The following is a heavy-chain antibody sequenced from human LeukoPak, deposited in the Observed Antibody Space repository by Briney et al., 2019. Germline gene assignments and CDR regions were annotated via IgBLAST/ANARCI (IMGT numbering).Heavy chain of an antibody. CDR3: AKDKRAVLGESCFDS. Sequence: GGSLRLSCAASGFTFSSYAINWVRQAPGKGLEWVSGIGGRGGGPYYADSVKGRFTISRDDSKNTVFLQMNSLRADDTAIYFCAKDKRAVLGESCFDSWGQGTQVTVSS. J-gene: IGHJ4*02. D-gene: IGHD2-8*02. V-gene: IGHV3-23*01. CDR1: GFTFSSYA. CDR2: IGGRGGGP.